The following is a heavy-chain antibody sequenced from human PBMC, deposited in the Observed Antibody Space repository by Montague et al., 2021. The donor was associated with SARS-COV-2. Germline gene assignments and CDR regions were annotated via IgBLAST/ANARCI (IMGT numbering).Heavy chain of an antibody. J-gene: IGHJ4*02. Sequence: SLRLACAASGISFDTYAMSWVCQTPGSLLEWVASTSGSSTFHACSVMGRFTISRDKSKNTLSLQMNSLRAEDTAVYYCAKGGPGFGDFWGGGMYYFDSWGQGTLVTVSS. CDR2: TSGSST. V-gene: IGHV3-23*01. CDR1: GISFDTYA. CDR3: AKGGPGFGDFWGGGMYYFDS. D-gene: IGHD3-3*01.